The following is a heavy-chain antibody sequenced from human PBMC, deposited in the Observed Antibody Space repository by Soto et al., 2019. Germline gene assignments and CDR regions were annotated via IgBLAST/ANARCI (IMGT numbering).Heavy chain of an antibody. V-gene: IGHV1-69*13. D-gene: IGHD6-6*01. Sequence: VKVSCKASGGTFSSYAISWVRQAPGQGLEWMGGIIPIFGTANYAQKFQGRVTITAHESTSTAYIELSRLRSEDTAVYYCARASSSSTYHRGMHVPGPWPTVT. CDR2: IIPIFGTA. CDR3: ARASSSSTYHRGMHV. J-gene: IGHJ6*02. CDR1: GGTFSSYA.